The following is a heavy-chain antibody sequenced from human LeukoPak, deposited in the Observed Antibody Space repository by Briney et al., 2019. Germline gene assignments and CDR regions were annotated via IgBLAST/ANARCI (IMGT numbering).Heavy chain of an antibody. J-gene: IGHJ4*02. Sequence: ASVKVSCKASGYTFTSYGISWVRQAPGQGLEWMGIINPSGGSTSYAQKFQGRVTMTRDTSTSTVYIELSSLRSEDTAVYYCARCGEPSYDILTGYSRFDYWGQGTLVTVSS. D-gene: IGHD3-9*01. CDR1: GYTFTSYG. CDR3: ARCGEPSYDILTGYSRFDY. V-gene: IGHV1-46*01. CDR2: INPSGGST.